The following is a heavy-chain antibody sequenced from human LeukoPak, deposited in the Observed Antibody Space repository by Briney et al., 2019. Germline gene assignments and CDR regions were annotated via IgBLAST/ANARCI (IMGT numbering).Heavy chain of an antibody. D-gene: IGHD1-26*01. CDR2: IYYSGST. CDR3: ARFGVGATKNDY. CDR1: GGSISSGSYY. Sequence: PSQTLSLTCTVSGGSISSGSYYWSWIRQPAGKGLEWIGRIYYSGSTYYNPSLKSRVTISVDTSKNQFSLKLSSVTAADTAVYYCARFGVGATKNDYWGQGTLVTVSS. J-gene: IGHJ4*02. V-gene: IGHV4-61*02.